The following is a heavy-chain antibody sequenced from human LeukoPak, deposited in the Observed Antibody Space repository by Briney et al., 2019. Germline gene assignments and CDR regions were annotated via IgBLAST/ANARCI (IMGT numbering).Heavy chain of an antibody. J-gene: IGHJ6*02. CDR2: IIPIFGTA. V-gene: IGHV1-69*13. D-gene: IGHD2-2*01. CDR3: ARDSRIVVVPAAMEWGRNYYYYGMDV. Sequence: SVKVSCKASGGTYSSYAISWVRQAPGQGLEWMGGIIPIFGTANYAQKFQGRVTITADESTSTAYMELSSLRSEDTAVYYCARDSRIVVVPAAMEWGRNYYYYGMDVWGQGTTVTVSS. CDR1: GGTYSSYA.